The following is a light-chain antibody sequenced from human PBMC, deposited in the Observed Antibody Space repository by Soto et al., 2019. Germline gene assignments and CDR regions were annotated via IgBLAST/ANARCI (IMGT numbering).Light chain of an antibody. Sequence: LVSQSFRSRLALYQQLPGERPKLLLKKAFSICSGVPSRFRGSGFGTDVTLTISSLKPDDFATYYCQQVNSYSVTFGLGTLLVIK. CDR1: QSFRSR. CDR2: KAF. J-gene: IGKJ5*01. V-gene: IGKV1-5*03. CDR3: QQVNSYSVT.